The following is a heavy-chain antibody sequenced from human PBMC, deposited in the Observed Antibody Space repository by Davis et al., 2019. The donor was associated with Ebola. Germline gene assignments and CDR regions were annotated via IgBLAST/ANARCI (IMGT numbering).Heavy chain of an antibody. CDR1: GFPFSSYA. J-gene: IGHJ2*01. CDR2: ISGSGGST. Sequence: GESLKIPCAASGFPFSSYALNWVRPAPGKGLEWVSAISGSGGSTYYADSVKGRFTISRDNSKNTLYLQMNSLRAEDTAVYYCAKARGTVTNRYFDLWGRGTLVTVSS. V-gene: IGHV3-23*01. D-gene: IGHD4-17*01. CDR3: AKARGTVTNRYFDL.